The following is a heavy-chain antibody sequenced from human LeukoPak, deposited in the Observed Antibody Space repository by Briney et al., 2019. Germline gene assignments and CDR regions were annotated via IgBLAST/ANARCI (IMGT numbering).Heavy chain of an antibody. V-gene: IGHV1-18*01. CDR1: GYTFTSYG. CDR3: ASISYGDYSFDY. Sequence: GASVKVSCKASGYTFTSYGISWVRQAPGQGLEWMGWISAYNGDTNYAQKLQGRVTMTTDTSTSTAYMELRSLRSDDTAVYYCASISYGDYSFDYWGQGTLVTVSS. D-gene: IGHD4-17*01. CDR2: ISAYNGDT. J-gene: IGHJ4*02.